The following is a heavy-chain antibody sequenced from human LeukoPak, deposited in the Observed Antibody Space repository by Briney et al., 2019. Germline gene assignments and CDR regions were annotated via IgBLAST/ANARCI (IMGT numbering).Heavy chain of an antibody. CDR3: ARGYDSSRRGAFDI. V-gene: IGHV1-18*01. Sequence: ASVKDSCKASGYTFSTYGINWVRQAPGQGLEWMGWISGYNGNTNYGQKFQGRVTMTTDTSTTTAYMELRSLRSDDTAVYYCARGYDSSRRGAFDIWGQGTMVTVSS. D-gene: IGHD3-22*01. CDR2: ISGYNGNT. J-gene: IGHJ3*02. CDR1: GYTFSTYG.